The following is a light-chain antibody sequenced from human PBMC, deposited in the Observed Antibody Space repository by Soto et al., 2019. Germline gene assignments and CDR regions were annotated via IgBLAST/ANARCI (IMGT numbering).Light chain of an antibody. CDR3: QQSSNWPRT. CDR2: DAS. Sequence: EIVLTQSPATLSLSPGERATLSCRASQSVSSYLAWYQQKPGQAPRLLIYDASNRPTGIPVRLSGSGSGTDFPLTISSLEPADFPVYYCQQSSNWPRTFGQGTKLEIK. V-gene: IGKV3-11*01. J-gene: IGKJ2*01. CDR1: QSVSSY.